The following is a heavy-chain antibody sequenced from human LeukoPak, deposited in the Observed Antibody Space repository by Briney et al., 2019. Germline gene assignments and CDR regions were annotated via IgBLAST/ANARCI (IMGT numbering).Heavy chain of an antibody. CDR3: TKDGTRIQLWLLL. V-gene: IGHV3-23*01. CDR2: ISGSGGST. D-gene: IGHD5-18*01. Sequence: GGSLRLSCAASGFTFSSYAMSWVRQAPGKGLEWVSGISGSGGSTYYADSVKGRFTISRDNLKNTLYLQMNSLRAEDTAVYYCTKDGTRIQLWLLLWGQGTLVTVSS. CDR1: GFTFSSYA. J-gene: IGHJ4*02.